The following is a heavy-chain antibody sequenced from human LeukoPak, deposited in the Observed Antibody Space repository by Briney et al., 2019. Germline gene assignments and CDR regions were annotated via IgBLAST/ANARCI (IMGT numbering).Heavy chain of an antibody. CDR1: GGSISSGDYY. Sequence: SQTLSLTCTVSGGSISSGDYYWSWIRQPAGKGLEWIGRIYTSGSTNYNPSLKSRVTISVDTSKNQFSLKLSSVTAADTAVYYCARESAGYSSGWTPGYWGQGTLVTVSS. CDR2: IYTSGST. CDR3: ARESAGYSSGWTPGY. V-gene: IGHV4-61*02. J-gene: IGHJ4*02. D-gene: IGHD6-19*01.